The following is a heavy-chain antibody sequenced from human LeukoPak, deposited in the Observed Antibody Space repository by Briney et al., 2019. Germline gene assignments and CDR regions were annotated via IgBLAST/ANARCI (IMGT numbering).Heavy chain of an antibody. CDR3: AKTRLLWFGELLDIDY. J-gene: IGHJ4*02. CDR2: ISGSGTST. CDR1: GFTFSSYA. D-gene: IGHD3-10*01. Sequence: GGSLRLSCAASGFTFSSYAMSWVRQAPGMGLEWVSGISGSGTSTYYADSVKGQFTISRDNSKNRLFLQMNSLRAEDTAVYYCAKTRLLWFGELLDIDYWGQGTLVTVSS. V-gene: IGHV3-23*01.